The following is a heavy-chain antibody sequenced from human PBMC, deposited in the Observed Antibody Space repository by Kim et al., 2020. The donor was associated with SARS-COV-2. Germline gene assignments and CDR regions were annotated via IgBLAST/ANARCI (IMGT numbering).Heavy chain of an antibody. CDR1: GFTFDDYA. Sequence: GGSLRLSCAASGFTFDDYAMHWVRQAPGKGLEWVSGISWNSGSIGYADSVKGRFTISRDNAKNSLYLQMNSLRAEDTALYYCAKDNPPYSSGWSSLDYWGQGTLVTVSS. J-gene: IGHJ4*02. CDR3: AKDNPPYSSGWSSLDY. V-gene: IGHV3-9*01. D-gene: IGHD6-19*01. CDR2: ISWNSGSI.